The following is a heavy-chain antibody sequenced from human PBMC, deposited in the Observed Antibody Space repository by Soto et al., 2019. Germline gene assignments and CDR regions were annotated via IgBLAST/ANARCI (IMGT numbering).Heavy chain of an antibody. CDR2: IYSGGST. J-gene: IGHJ6*02. CDR3: ARDGRDAVRHNWNYGYYYGMDV. D-gene: IGHD1-7*01. CDR1: GFTVSSNY. V-gene: IGHV3-53*01. Sequence: EVQLVESGGGLIQPGGSLRLSCAASGFTVSSNYMSWVRQAPGKGLEWVSVIYSGGSTYYADSVKGRFTISRDNSKNTLYLQMNSLRAEDTAVYYCARDGRDAVRHNWNYGYYYGMDVWGQGTTVTVSS.